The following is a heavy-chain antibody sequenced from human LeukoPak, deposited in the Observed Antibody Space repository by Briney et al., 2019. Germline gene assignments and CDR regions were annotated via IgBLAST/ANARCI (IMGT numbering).Heavy chain of an antibody. CDR1: GFTFDDYG. J-gene: IGHJ4*02. V-gene: IGHV3-20*04. CDR2: INWNGGST. CDR3: ARDEDYDRPSDY. Sequence: PGGSLRLSCAASGFTFDDYGMSWVRQAPGKGLEWVSGINWNGGSTGYADSVRGRFTISRDNAKNSLYLQMNSLRAEDTALYYCARDEDYDRPSDYWGQGTLVTVSS. D-gene: IGHD3-10*02.